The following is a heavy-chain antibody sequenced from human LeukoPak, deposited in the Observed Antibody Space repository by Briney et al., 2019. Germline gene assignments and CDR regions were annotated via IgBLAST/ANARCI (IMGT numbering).Heavy chain of an antibody. CDR2: IYYSGST. V-gene: IGHV4-34*01. CDR1: GGSFSGYY. J-gene: IGHJ4*02. CDR3: ARAESRQSYSGTYGY. D-gene: IGHD1-26*01. Sequence: SETLSLTCAVYGGSFSGYYWSWIRQPPGKGLEWIGSIYYSGSTYYNPSLKSRVTISVDTSKNQFSLKLSSVTAADTAVYYCARAESRQSYSGTYGYWGQGTLVTVSS.